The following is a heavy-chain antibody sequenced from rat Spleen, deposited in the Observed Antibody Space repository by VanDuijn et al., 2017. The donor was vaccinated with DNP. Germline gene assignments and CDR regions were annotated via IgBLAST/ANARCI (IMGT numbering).Heavy chain of an antibody. CDR1: GFTFGDYY. D-gene: IGHD1-11*01. Sequence: EVQLVESGGGLVQPGRSLKLSCAASGFTFGDYYMAWVRQAPTKGLEWVAYISYDGGSTYYGDSVKGRFTISRDNAKTTLYLQMDSLRSEDTATYYCVTRGKYGGYDYWGQGVMVTVSS. J-gene: IGHJ2*01. CDR3: VTRGKYGGYDY. V-gene: IGHV5-20*01. CDR2: ISYDGGST.